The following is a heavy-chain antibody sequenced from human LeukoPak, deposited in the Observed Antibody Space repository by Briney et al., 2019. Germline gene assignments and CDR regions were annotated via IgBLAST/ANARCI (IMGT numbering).Heavy chain of an antibody. CDR2: INHSGST. CDR3: ARGRAIFGAPRKGAFDI. CDR1: GGSISSYY. Sequence: PSETLSLTCTVSGGSISSYYWSWIRQPAGKGLEWIGEINHSGSTNYNPSLKSRVTISVDTSKNQFSLKLSSVTAADTAVYYCARGRAIFGAPRKGAFDIWGQGTMATVSS. J-gene: IGHJ3*02. D-gene: IGHD3-3*01. V-gene: IGHV4-34*01.